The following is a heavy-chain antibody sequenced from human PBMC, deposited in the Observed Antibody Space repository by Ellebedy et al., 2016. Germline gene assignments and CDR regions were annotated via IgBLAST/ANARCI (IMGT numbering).Heavy chain of an antibody. CDR1: GFTFDDYG. V-gene: IGHV3-20*04. J-gene: IGHJ6*02. CDR2: INWNGGST. CDR3: AREGSAITFGGVIVSYYYGMDV. Sequence: GGSLRLSCAASGFTFDDYGMSWVRQAPGKGLVWVSGINWNGGSTGYADSVKGRFTISRDNAKNSLYLQMNSLRAEDTALYYCAREGSAITFGGVIVSYYYGMDVWGQGTTVTVSS. D-gene: IGHD3-16*02.